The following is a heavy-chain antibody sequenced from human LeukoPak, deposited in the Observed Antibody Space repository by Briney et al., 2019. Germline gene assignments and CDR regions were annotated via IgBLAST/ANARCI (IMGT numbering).Heavy chain of an antibody. D-gene: IGHD3-10*01. J-gene: IGHJ3*02. CDR3: TRDVPWSFGPNAFDI. Sequence: GGSLRLSCTTSGFTFGDYAMSWVRQAPGKGLEWVGFIRSKAYGGTTEYAASVKGRFTISRDDSKSIAYLQLNSLKTEDTAVYYCTRDVPWSFGPNAFDIWGQGTMVTVSS. V-gene: IGHV3-49*04. CDR2: IRSKAYGGTT. CDR1: GFTFGDYA.